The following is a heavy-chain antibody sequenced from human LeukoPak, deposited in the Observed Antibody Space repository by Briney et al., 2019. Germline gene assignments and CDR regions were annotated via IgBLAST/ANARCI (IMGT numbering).Heavy chain of an antibody. V-gene: IGHV1-24*01. CDR2: FDPEDGET. CDR1: GYTLTELS. Sequence: ASLKVSCKVSGYTLTELSMHWVRQAPGKGLEWMGGFDPEDGETIYAQKFQGRVTMTEDTSTDTAYMELSSLRSEDTAVYYCATLHSGIVVVPAAIEWDYWGQGTLVTVSS. CDR3: ATLHSGIVVVPAAIEWDY. D-gene: IGHD2-2*01. J-gene: IGHJ4*02.